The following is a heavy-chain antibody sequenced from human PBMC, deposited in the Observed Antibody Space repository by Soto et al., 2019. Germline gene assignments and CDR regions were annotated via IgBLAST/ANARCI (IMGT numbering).Heavy chain of an antibody. Sequence: GGSLRLSCAASGFTFSDYYMSWIRQAPGKGLKWASYISSSGSTIYYADFVKGRFTISRDNSKNTLYLQMNSLRAEDTAVYYCAREQDWTTDHCGEGTLVTVSS. V-gene: IGHV3-11*04. CDR3: AREQDWTTDH. CDR1: GFTFSDYY. J-gene: IGHJ5*02. CDR2: ISSSGSTI. D-gene: IGHD1-1*01.